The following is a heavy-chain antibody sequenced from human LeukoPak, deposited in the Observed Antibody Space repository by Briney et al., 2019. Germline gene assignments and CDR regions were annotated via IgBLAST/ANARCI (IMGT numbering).Heavy chain of an antibody. CDR2: ISYDGSNK. CDR1: GFTFSSYA. J-gene: IGHJ4*02. V-gene: IGHV3-30-3*01. Sequence: GGSLRLSCAASGFTFSSYAMHWVRQAPGKGLEWVAVISYDGSNKYYADSVKGRFTISRDNSKNTLYLQMNSLRAEDTAVYYCASGSGILLDYWGQGTLVTVSS. D-gene: IGHD6-19*01. CDR3: ASGSGILLDY.